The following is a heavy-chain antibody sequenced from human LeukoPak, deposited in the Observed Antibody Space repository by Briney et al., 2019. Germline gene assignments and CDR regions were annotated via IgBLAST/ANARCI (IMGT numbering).Heavy chain of an antibody. D-gene: IGHD2-15*01. CDR3: ARQTVIGRGGRLNWFDP. V-gene: IGHV4-39*01. Sequence: PSETLSLTCTVSGGSISSSSYYWGWIRQPPGKGLEWIGGIYYSGSTYYNPSLKSRVTISVDTSKNQFSLKLSSVTAADTAVFYCARQTVIGRGGRLNWFDPWGQGTLVTVSS. CDR1: GGSISSSSYY. CDR2: IYYSGST. J-gene: IGHJ5*02.